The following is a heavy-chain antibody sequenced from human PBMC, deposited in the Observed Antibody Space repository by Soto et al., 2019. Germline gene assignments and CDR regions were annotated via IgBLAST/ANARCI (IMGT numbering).Heavy chain of an antibody. CDR3: VRDFGWYFRSGYMDV. D-gene: IGHD3-3*01. CDR1: GFSFISYS. Sequence: EVQLVESGGGLVKPGGSLRLSCAASGFSFISYSMNWVRQAPGKGLEWVSSINEDSSYIYYAHALRGRFTISRDNAKDSLYLQMNSLRAEDMAVYYCVRDFGWYFRSGYMDVWGDGATVTVSS. J-gene: IGHJ6*03. V-gene: IGHV3-21*02. CDR2: INEDSSYI.